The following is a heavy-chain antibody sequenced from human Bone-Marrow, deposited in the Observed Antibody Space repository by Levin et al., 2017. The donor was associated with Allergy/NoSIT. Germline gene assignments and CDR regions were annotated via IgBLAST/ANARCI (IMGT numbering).Heavy chain of an antibody. CDR3: ARVARLLWFGDLDY. D-gene: IGHD3-10*01. Sequence: ASVKVSCKASGGTFSSYAISWVRQAPGQGLEWMGGIIPIFGTANYAQKFQGRVTITADESTSTAYMELSSLRSEDTAVYYCARVARLLWFGDLDYWGQGTLVTVSS. J-gene: IGHJ4*02. V-gene: IGHV1-69*13. CDR2: IIPIFGTA. CDR1: GGTFSSYA.